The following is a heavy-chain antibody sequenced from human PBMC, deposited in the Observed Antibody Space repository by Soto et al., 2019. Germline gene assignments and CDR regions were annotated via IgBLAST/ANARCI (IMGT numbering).Heavy chain of an antibody. J-gene: IGHJ5*02. CDR1: GYTFTSYG. V-gene: IGHV1-18*01. CDR3: ARDCRGGDCYYYNWFDP. CDR2: ISAYNGNT. D-gene: IGHD2-21*02. Sequence: GASVKVSCKASGYTFTSYGISWVRQAPGQGLEWMGWISAYNGNTNYAQKLQGRVTMTTDTSTSTAYMELRSLRSDDAAVYYCARDCRGGDCYYYNWFDPWGQGTLVTVSS.